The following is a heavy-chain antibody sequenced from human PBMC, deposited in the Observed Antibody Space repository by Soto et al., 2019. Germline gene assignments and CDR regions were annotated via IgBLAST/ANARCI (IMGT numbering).Heavy chain of an antibody. CDR2: INPNSGVT. V-gene: IGHV1-2*02. CDR3: ARDPPDSSGYFFYYYGMDV. Sequence: ASVNVSCKASGYTFTGDYMHWVRQAPGQGLEWVGRINPNSGVTNYAQNFEGRVTMTRDTSTSTAYMEMSRLRFDDTAVYYCARDPPDSSGYFFYYYGMDVWGQGTTVTVSS. J-gene: IGHJ6*02. D-gene: IGHD3-22*01. CDR1: GYTFTGDY.